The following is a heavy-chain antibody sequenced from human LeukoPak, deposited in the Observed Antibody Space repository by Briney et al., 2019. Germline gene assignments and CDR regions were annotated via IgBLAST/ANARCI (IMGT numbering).Heavy chain of an antibody. D-gene: IGHD1-26*01. CDR3: ARGVSIVGATDY. J-gene: IGHJ4*02. V-gene: IGHV1-2*02. Sequence: ASVKVSCKASGYTFTGYYMHWVRQAPGQGLEWMGWINPNSGGTNYAQKFQGRVTMTRDTSISTAYMELNRLRSDDTAVYYCARGVSIVGATDYWGQGTLVTVPS. CDR1: GYTFTGYY. CDR2: INPNSGGT.